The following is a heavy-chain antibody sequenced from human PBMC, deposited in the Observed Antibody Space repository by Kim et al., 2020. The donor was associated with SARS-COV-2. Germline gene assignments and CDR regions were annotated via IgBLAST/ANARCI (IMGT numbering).Heavy chain of an antibody. V-gene: IGHV4-39*01. J-gene: IGHJ4*02. D-gene: IGHD6-13*01. CDR2: IYYSGST. Sequence: SETLSLTCTVSGGSISSSSYYWGWIRQPPGKGLEWIGSIYYSGSTYYNPSLKSRVTISVDTSKNQFSLKLSSVTAADTAVYYCARHDGKVYSSSWSPSFDYWGQGTLVTVSS. CDR1: GGSISSSSYY. CDR3: ARHDGKVYSSSWSPSFDY.